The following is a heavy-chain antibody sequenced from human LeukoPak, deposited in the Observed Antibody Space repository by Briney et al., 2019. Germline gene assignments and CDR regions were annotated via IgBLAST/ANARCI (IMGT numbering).Heavy chain of an antibody. V-gene: IGHV3-53*01. Sequence: GGSLRLSCAASGFTVSSNYMSWVRQAPGKGLEWVSVIYSGGSTYYADSVKGRFTISRDNSKNTLYLQMNSLRAEDTAVYYCARVGPAVAGPLDYWGQGTLVTVSS. CDR3: ARVGPAVAGPLDY. CDR1: GFTVSSNY. D-gene: IGHD6-19*01. CDR2: IYSGGST. J-gene: IGHJ4*02.